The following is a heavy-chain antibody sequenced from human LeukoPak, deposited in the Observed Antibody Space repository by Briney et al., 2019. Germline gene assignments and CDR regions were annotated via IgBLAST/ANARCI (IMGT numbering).Heavy chain of an antibody. Sequence: SETLSLTCTVSGGSISSYYCSWIRQPPGKGLEWIWYIYYSGSTNYNPSLKSRVTISVDTSKHQFSLKLSSVTAADTAVYYCARAQLPYDILTGYYPPYMDVWGKGTTVTVSS. CDR1: GGSISSYY. CDR3: ARAQLPYDILTGYYPPYMDV. D-gene: IGHD3-9*01. CDR2: IYYSGST. J-gene: IGHJ6*03. V-gene: IGHV4-59*01.